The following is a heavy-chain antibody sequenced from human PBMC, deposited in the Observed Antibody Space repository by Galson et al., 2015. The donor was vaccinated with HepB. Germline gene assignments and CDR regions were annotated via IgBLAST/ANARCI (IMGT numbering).Heavy chain of an antibody. CDR2: INSDGSST. V-gene: IGHV3-74*01. Sequence: SLRLSCAASGFTFSSYWMHWVRQAPGKGLVWVSRINSDGSSTSYADSVKGRFTISRDNAKNTLYLQMNSLRAEDTAVYYCAREIAAAGIAYYGMDVWGQGTTVTVSS. CDR3: AREIAAAGIAYYGMDV. CDR1: GFTFSSYW. J-gene: IGHJ6*02. D-gene: IGHD6-13*01.